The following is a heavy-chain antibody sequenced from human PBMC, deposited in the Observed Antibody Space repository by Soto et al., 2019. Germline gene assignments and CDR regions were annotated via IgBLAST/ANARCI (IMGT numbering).Heavy chain of an antibody. CDR3: ARDIGGVVVVPAASDYYYYGMDV. CDR1: GYTFTSYG. D-gene: IGHD2-2*01. Sequence: GASVKVFCKASGYTFTSYGISWVRQAPGQGLEWMGWISAYNGNTNYAQKLQGRVTITTDTSTSTAYMELRSLRSDDTAVYYCARDIGGVVVVPAASDYYYYGMDVWGQGTTVTVSS. J-gene: IGHJ6*02. V-gene: IGHV1-18*04. CDR2: ISAYNGNT.